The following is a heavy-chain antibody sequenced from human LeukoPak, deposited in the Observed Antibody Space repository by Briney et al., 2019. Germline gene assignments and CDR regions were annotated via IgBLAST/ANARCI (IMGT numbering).Heavy chain of an antibody. J-gene: IGHJ4*02. D-gene: IGHD6-13*01. V-gene: IGHV4-34*01. CDR1: GGSFSGYY. CDR3: ARGRAFWFYREIAAAPTDY. CDR2: INHSGST. Sequence: PSETLSLTCAVYGGSFSGYYWSWIRQPPGKGLEWIGEINHSGSTNYNPSLKSRVTISVDTSKNQFSLKLSSVTAADTAVYYCARGRAFWFYREIAAAPTDYWGQGTLVTVSS.